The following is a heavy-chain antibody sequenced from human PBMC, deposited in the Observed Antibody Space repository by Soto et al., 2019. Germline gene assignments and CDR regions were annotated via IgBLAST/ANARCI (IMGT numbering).Heavy chain of an antibody. CDR1: GGSISTYY. CDR2: IYYSGST. Sequence: QVQLQESGPGLVKPSETLSLTCSVSGGSISTYYWSWFRQSPGKGLEWIGYIYYSGSTKYNPSLESRVTILLDKAKNQFSLKLTSLNAADSAVYYCARSRGSDWSFDYWGQGTLVTVS. CDR3: ARSRGSDWSFDY. D-gene: IGHD6-19*01. V-gene: IGHV4-59*01. J-gene: IGHJ4*02.